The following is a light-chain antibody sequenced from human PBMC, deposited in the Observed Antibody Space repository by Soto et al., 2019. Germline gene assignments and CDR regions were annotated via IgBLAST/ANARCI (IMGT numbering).Light chain of an antibody. Sequence: QSALTQPASVSGSPGQSITISCTGTSSDIGTYNLVSWYQQHPGKAPKLMIYEVNERPSGVSNRFSGSKSGNTASLTISGLQAEDEADYYCCSYARTSTFLFGGGTKVTVL. CDR2: EVN. V-gene: IGLV2-23*02. CDR1: SSDIGTYNL. CDR3: CSYARTSTFL. J-gene: IGLJ2*01.